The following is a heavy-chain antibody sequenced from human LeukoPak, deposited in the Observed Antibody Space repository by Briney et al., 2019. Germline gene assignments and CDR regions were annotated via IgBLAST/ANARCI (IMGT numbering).Heavy chain of an antibody. CDR1: GYSISSGYY. CDR3: ARPRSRISWFDP. D-gene: IGHD2-15*01. Sequence: PSETLSLTCTVSGYSISSGYYWGWIRQPPGKGLEWIGNIYYSGSTYYNPSLKSRVTISVDTSKNQFSLRLKSVTAADTSIYYCARPRSRISWFDPWGQGTLVTVSS. CDR2: IYYSGST. V-gene: IGHV4-38-2*02. J-gene: IGHJ5*02.